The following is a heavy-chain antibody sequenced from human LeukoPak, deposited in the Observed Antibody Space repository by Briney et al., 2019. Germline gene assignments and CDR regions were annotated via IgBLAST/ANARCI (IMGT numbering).Heavy chain of an antibody. V-gene: IGHV4-61*02. CDR3: ARDNDSGYDETYVDY. Sequence: PSETLSLTCTVSGGSVSSGSYYWSWIRQPAGKGLEWIGRIYTSGSTNYNPSLKSRVTISVDTSKNQFSLKLSSVTAADTAVYYCARDNDSGYDETYVDYWGQGTLVTVSS. D-gene: IGHD5-12*01. CDR1: GGSVSSGSYY. CDR2: IYTSGST. J-gene: IGHJ4*02.